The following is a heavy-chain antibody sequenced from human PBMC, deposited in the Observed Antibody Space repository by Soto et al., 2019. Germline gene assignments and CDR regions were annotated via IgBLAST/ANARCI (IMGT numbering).Heavy chain of an antibody. CDR3: AKEIDGYNAIDF. D-gene: IGHD5-12*01. V-gene: IGHV3-30*18. CDR2: ISYDGSNK. CDR1: GFTFTNYG. Sequence: GGSLRLSCAASGFTFTNYGIHWVRQAPGKGLEWVAVISYDGSNKYYADSVKGRFTISRDNSKNTVFLLMNSLRVEDTAVYYCAKEIDGYNAIDFWGQGTLVTVSS. J-gene: IGHJ4*02.